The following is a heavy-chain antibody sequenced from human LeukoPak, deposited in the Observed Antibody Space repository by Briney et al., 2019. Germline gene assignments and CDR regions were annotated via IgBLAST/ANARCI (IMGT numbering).Heavy chain of an antibody. CDR1: GFTFSSYS. V-gene: IGHV3-48*01. J-gene: IGHJ6*03. CDR2: ISGSSGTI. Sequence: GWSLRLSCVVSGFTFSSYSMNWVRQAPGKGLEWVSYISGSSGTIYYVDSVKGRFTISRDNAKNSLYLQMNSLRAEDTAVYSCARRSEFGVLYYMDIWGKGTTVTVSS. D-gene: IGHD3-16*01. CDR3: ARRSEFGVLYYMDI.